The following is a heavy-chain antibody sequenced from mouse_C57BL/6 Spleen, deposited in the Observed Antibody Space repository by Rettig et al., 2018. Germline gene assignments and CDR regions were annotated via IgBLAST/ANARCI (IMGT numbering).Heavy chain of an antibody. V-gene: IGHV1-22*01. J-gene: IGHJ2*01. D-gene: IGHD2-1*01. CDR3: ARGVYGNSPDY. Sequence: QKFKGKATLTVNKSSSTAYMELRSLTSEDSAVYYCARGVYGNSPDYWGQGTTLTVSS.